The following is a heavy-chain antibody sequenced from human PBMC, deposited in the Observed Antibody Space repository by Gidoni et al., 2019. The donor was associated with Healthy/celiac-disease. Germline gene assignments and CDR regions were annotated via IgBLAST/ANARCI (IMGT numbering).Heavy chain of an antibody. J-gene: IGHJ4*02. V-gene: IGHV1-69*08. CDR1: GGTFSSST. D-gene: IGHD6-19*01. CDR2: NIPILSIA. CDR3: AREAVAGTLVYGY. Sequence: QVQLVQSGAEVKKPGSSVQVSCKASGGTFSSSTISWVRQAPGQGPEWLGMNIPILSIANYAQKFQGRVTITADKSTSTAYMELSILRSEDTAVYYCAREAVAGTLVYGYWGQGTLVTVSS.